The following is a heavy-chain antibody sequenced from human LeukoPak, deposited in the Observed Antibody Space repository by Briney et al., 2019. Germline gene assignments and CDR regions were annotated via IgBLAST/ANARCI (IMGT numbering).Heavy chain of an antibody. CDR2: INHSGST. CDR1: GGSFSGYY. D-gene: IGHD2-2*01. CDR3: ASSIVVVPAAHFDY. V-gene: IGHV4-34*01. J-gene: IGHJ4*02. Sequence: SETLSLTCAVYGGSFSGYYWSWIRQPPGKGLEWIGEINHSGSTNYNPSLKSRVTISVDTSKNQFSLKLSSVTAADTAVYYCASSIVVVPAAHFDYWGQGTLSPSPQ.